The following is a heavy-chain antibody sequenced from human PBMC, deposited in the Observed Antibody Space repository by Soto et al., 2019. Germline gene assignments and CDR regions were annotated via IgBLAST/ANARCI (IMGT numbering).Heavy chain of an antibody. CDR1: GFTFNDYY. CDR3: AKDKSWLAPYYFDY. V-gene: IGHV3-11*06. Sequence: GGSLRLSCAASGFTFNDYYMTWIRQAPGTGLEWVSYISSTGSYTKYADSVKGRFTISRDNSKNTLYLQMNSLRAEDTGVYYCAKDKSWLAPYYFDYWGQGTLVTVSS. CDR2: ISSTGSYT. D-gene: IGHD6-19*01. J-gene: IGHJ4*02.